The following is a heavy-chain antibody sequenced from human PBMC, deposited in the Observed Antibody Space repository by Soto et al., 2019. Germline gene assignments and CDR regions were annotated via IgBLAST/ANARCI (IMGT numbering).Heavy chain of an antibody. D-gene: IGHD1-1*01. V-gene: IGHV3-23*01. CDR2: IAEDGGTS. CDR1: GFAFSSYT. J-gene: IGHJ4*02. Sequence: GVSLRLSCAASGFAFSSYTMTWVRQAPGKGLEWVSLIAEDGGTSYNTDFVKGRFTISRDNSKNTLYLQMNSLRAEDTAIYYCAKRCKVGLYGTTDYCGQGSRVTV. CDR3: AKRCKVGLYGTTDY.